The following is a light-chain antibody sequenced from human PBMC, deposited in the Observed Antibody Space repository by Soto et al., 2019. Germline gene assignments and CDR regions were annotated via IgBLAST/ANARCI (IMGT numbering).Light chain of an antibody. CDR3: QQYGDYNSPRYS. Sequence: EIVLTQSPGTLSLSPGDRVTLSCRASQSVSTNYFSWYQQKPGQAHRLLIYATSSRAVCIPDRFSGSGSVTDFSLTISRLEPEDFAMYYCQQYGDYNSPRYSFGQGTRLEI. J-gene: IGKJ2*03. CDR1: QSVSTNY. V-gene: IGKV3-20*01. CDR2: ATS.